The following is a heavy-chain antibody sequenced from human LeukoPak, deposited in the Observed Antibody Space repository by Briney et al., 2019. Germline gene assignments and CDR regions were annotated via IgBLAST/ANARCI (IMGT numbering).Heavy chain of an antibody. Sequence: PSETLSLTCTVSGGSISSYYWSWIRQPPGRGLERIGYIYYSGSTNYNPSLKSRVTISVDTSKNQFSLKLSSVTAADTAVYYCARDYGSGTSPFDPWGQGTLVTVSS. CDR2: IYYSGST. J-gene: IGHJ5*02. D-gene: IGHD3-10*01. V-gene: IGHV4-59*01. CDR3: ARDYGSGTSPFDP. CDR1: GGSISSYY.